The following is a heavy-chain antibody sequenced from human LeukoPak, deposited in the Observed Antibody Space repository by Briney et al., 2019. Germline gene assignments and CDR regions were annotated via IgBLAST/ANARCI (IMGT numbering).Heavy chain of an antibody. D-gene: IGHD3-10*01. J-gene: IGHJ5*02. CDR1: GFTFSSYA. CDR3: ARHMVRGIIYNWFDP. CDR2: IYTDGTT. V-gene: IGHV3-66*04. Sequence: PGGSLRLSCAASGFTFSSYAMSWVRQAPGKGLEWVSVIYTDGTTYYADSVKGRFTISRDNSKNTLYLQMNSLRAEDTAVYSCARHMVRGIIYNWFDPWGQGTLVTVSS.